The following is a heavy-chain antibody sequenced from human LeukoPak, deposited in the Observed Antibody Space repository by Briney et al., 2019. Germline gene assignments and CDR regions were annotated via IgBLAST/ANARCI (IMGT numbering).Heavy chain of an antibody. D-gene: IGHD1-20*01. Sequence: GGSLRLSCAASGFTFSSYSMNWVRQAPGKGLEWVSSITKSSNYRYYADPVKGRFTVSRDNAENSLYLQMDSLRAEDTAVYFCARDNWSAAPGAFAPWGQGILVTVSS. CDR2: ITKSSNYR. J-gene: IGHJ5*02. CDR1: GFTFSSYS. V-gene: IGHV3-21*01. CDR3: ARDNWSAAPGAFAP.